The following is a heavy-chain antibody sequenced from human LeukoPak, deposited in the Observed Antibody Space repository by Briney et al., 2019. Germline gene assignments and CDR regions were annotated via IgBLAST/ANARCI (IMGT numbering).Heavy chain of an antibody. CDR3: ARVGGGSLYYFDY. V-gene: IGHV3-21*01. D-gene: IGHD2-15*01. Sequence: PGGSLRLSCAASGFTFSSYDMNWVRQAPGKGLEWVSSIVSSSNYIYYADSVKGRFTISRDNTKNSLYLQMNSLRAEDTAVYYCARVGGGSLYYFDYWGQGTLVTVSS. CDR1: GFTFSSYD. CDR2: IVSSSNYI. J-gene: IGHJ4*02.